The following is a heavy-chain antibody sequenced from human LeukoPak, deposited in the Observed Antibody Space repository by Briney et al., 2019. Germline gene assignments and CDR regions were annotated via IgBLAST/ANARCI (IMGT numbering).Heavy chain of an antibody. Sequence: ESGPTLVKPTQTLTLTCTFSGFSLTTTGMDSTGVGVTWVRQPPGKALEGLALIYWNDDKRYSPSLMGRLTITKDTSKNQVVLTMTNMDPVDTATYYCVHFDYSDYRYFDYWGQGTLVTVSS. CDR1: GFSLTTTGMDSTGVG. V-gene: IGHV2-5*01. CDR3: VHFDYSDYRYFDY. D-gene: IGHD4-11*01. CDR2: IYWNDDK. J-gene: IGHJ4*02.